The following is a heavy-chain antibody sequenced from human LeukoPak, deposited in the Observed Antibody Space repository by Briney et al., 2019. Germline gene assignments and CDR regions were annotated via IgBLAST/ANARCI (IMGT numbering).Heavy chain of an antibody. V-gene: IGHV4-34*01. CDR2: INHSGST. Sequence: SETLSLTCAVYGGSFSGYYWSWIRQPPGKGLEWIGEINHSGSTNYNPSLKSRVTISVDTSKNQFSLKLSSVTAADTAVYYSARVHRGYSSSWPRFDYWGQGTLVTVSS. CDR1: GGSFSGYY. J-gene: IGHJ4*02. CDR3: ARVHRGYSSSWPRFDY. D-gene: IGHD6-13*01.